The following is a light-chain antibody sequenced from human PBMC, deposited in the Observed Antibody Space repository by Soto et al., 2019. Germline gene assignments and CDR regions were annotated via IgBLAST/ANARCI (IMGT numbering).Light chain of an antibody. CDR2: DAS. J-gene: IGKJ3*01. CDR1: QSISSW. CDR3: QQYNSYPFT. Sequence: DIQLTQSPSFLSASVGDRVTITCRASQSISSWLAWYQQKPGKAPKLLIYDASSLESGVPSRFSGSGSGTEFTLTISSLQPDDFATYYCQQYNSYPFTFGPGTKVDIK. V-gene: IGKV1-5*01.